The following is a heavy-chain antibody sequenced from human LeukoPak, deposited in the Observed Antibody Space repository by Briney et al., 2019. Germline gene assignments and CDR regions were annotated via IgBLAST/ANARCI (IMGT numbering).Heavy chain of an antibody. J-gene: IGHJ4*02. Sequence: GGSLRVSCAASGFTFSSYAMTWVRQAPGKGLEWVSTITDDISRTYYADSVKGRFTISRDNSNNTLYLHMNSQRVEDTAVYYCAKGFGFGATENRYYFTNWGQGTLVTVSS. V-gene: IGHV3-23*01. D-gene: IGHD3-10*01. CDR3: AKGFGFGATENRYYFTN. CDR2: ITDDISRT. CDR1: GFTFSSYA.